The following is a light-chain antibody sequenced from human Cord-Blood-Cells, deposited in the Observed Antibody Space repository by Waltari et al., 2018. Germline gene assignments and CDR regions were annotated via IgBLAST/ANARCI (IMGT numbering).Light chain of an antibody. CDR1: QSVSSY. Sequence: EIVLTQPPAPVSLSQGERATLSCRASQSVSSYLALYHQKPGQAPRLLIYDASNRATCIPSRFSGSGSGTDFTLTISSLEPEDFAVYYCQQRSNWPPAFGQGTRLEIK. J-gene: IGKJ5*01. CDR2: DAS. CDR3: QQRSNWPPA. V-gene: IGKV3-11*01.